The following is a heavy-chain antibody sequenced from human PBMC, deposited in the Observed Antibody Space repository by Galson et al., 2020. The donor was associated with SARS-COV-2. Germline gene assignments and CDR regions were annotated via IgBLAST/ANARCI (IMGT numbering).Heavy chain of an antibody. V-gene: IGHV4-61*02. CDR1: GGSISSGNYY. CDR2: IYKSGNT. D-gene: IGHD3-3*01. J-gene: IGHJ6*02. CDR3: AGGNSHCVTIFGIVTGPCDMDV. Sequence: SETLSLTCTVSGGSISSGNYYWSWIRQPAGKGLEWIVLIYKSGNTNYNPPLWNPVTISADTYKTQFSLKLRSVTAADTAVYYYAGGNSHCVTIFGIVTGPCDMDVWGQGTAVTVSS.